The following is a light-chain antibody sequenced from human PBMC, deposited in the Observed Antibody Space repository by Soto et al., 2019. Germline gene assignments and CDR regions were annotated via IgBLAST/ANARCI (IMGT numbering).Light chain of an antibody. J-gene: IGKJ1*01. Sequence: IKVPPPHYDRCLCPRKGVXXTCRASQTISSWLAWYQQKPGKAPKLLIYKASTLKSGVPSRFSGTGSGTEFTLTVSRLQPDDFATCFCQHYSSSSESFRRGTKLDIK. CDR2: KAS. CDR1: QTISSW. V-gene: IGKV1-5*03. CDR3: QHYSSSSES.